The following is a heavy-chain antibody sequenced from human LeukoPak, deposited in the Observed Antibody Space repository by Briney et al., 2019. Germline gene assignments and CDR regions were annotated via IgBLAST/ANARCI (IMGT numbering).Heavy chain of an antibody. J-gene: IGHJ4*02. CDR3: ARAYYYDSSDYYLWDY. D-gene: IGHD3-22*01. V-gene: IGHV3-30*04. CDR1: GFTFSSYA. Sequence: GGSLRLSCAASGFTFSSYAMHWVRQAPGKGLEWVAVISYDGSNKYYADSVKGRFTISRDNSKNTLYLQMNSLRAEDTTVYYCARAYYYDSSDYYLWDYWGQGTLVTVSS. CDR2: ISYDGSNK.